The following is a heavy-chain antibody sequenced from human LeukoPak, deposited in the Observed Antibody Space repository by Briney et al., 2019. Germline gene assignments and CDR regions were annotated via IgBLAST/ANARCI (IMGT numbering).Heavy chain of an antibody. D-gene: IGHD1-26*01. Sequence: ASVKVSCKASGYTFTGYYMHWVRQAPGQGPEWMGVISPSGGSTIYAQKFQGRVTMTEDTSTDTAYMELSSLRSEDTAVYYCATDVGATRGTDAFDIWGQGTMVTVSS. V-gene: IGHV1-46*01. CDR3: ATDVGATRGTDAFDI. CDR1: GYTFTGYY. CDR2: ISPSGGST. J-gene: IGHJ3*02.